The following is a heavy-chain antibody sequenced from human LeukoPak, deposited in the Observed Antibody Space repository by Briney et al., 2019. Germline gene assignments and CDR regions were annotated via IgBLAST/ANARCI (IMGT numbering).Heavy chain of an antibody. CDR1: GFTFSSYE. D-gene: IGHD2-2*01. CDR2: ISSSGSTI. CDR3: ARGLSRYCSSTSCPQFDY. Sequence: GGSLRLSCAASGFTFSSYEMNWVRQAPGKGLEWVSYISSSGSTIYYADSVKGRFTISRDNAKNSLYLQMNSLRAEDTAVYYCARGLSRYCSSTSCPQFDYWGQGTLVTVSS. V-gene: IGHV3-48*03. J-gene: IGHJ4*02.